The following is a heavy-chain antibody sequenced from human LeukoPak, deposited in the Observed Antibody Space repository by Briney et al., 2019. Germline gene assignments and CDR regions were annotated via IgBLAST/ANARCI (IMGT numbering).Heavy chain of an antibody. J-gene: IGHJ4*02. D-gene: IGHD3-10*01. CDR1: GFTFSNAW. CDR3: ARRPTGRIRGDLWDY. CDR2: TRNKANSYTT. Sequence: GGSLRLSCAASGFTFSNAWMSWVRQAPGKGLEWVGRTRNKANSYTTEYAASVKGRFTISRDDSKNSLYLQMNSLKTEDTAVYYCARRPTGRIRGDLWDYWGQGTLVTVSS. V-gene: IGHV3-72*01.